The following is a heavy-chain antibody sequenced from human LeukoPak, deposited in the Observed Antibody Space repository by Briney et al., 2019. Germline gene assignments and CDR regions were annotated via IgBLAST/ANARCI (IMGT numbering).Heavy chain of an antibody. D-gene: IGHD3-3*01. Sequence: GGSLRLSCAASGFTVSSNYMSWVRQAPGKGLEWVSVISGSGGSTYYADSVKGRFTISRDNSKNTLYLQMNSLRAEDTAVYYCAKDLLRFSEATPGYWGQGTLVTVSS. CDR2: ISGSGGST. CDR1: GFTVSSNY. V-gene: IGHV3-23*01. J-gene: IGHJ4*02. CDR3: AKDLLRFSEATPGY.